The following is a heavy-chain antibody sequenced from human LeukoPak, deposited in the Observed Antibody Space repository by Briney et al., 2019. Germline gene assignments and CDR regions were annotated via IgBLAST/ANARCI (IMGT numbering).Heavy chain of an antibody. V-gene: IGHV3-30*04. CDR2: ISYDGSTK. CDR1: GFTFSSYA. D-gene: IGHD3-3*01. CDR3: AGHFGAWHYFDY. J-gene: IGHJ4*02. Sequence: PGGSLRLSCAASGFTFSSYAIYWVRQAPGKGLEWVALISYDGSTKYSTDSVKGRFTISRDNSKNTLYLQMNSLRPEDTAVYYCAGHFGAWHYFDYWGQGTLVTVSS.